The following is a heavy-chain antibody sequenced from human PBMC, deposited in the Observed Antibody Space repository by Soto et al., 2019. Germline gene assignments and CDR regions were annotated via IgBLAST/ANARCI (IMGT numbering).Heavy chain of an antibody. CDR2: ISSSSSYI. Sequence: PWGSVRHSCAASVFPYSRYIRNWVRQAPGKGLEWVSSISSSSSYIYYADSVKGRFTVSRDNAKNSLYLQMNSLRAEDTAVYYCARDYGSSWYDYYYYGMDVWGQGTTVTVS. CDR3: ARDYGSSWYDYYYYGMDV. D-gene: IGHD6-13*01. CDR1: VFPYSRYI. J-gene: IGHJ6*02. V-gene: IGHV3-21*01.